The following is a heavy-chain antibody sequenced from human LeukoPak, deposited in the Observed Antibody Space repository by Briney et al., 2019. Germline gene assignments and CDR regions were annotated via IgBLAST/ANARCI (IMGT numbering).Heavy chain of an antibody. CDR1: GGSISSSSYY. CDR3: ARDPQSIAARRGWFDP. J-gene: IGHJ5*02. CDR2: IYYSGST. D-gene: IGHD6-6*01. V-gene: IGHV4-39*07. Sequence: SETLSLTCTVSGGSISSSSYYWGWIRQPPGKGLEWIGSIYYSGSTYYNPSLKSLVTISVDTSKNQFSLKLSSVTAADTAVYYCARDPQSIAARRGWFDPWGQGTLVTVSS.